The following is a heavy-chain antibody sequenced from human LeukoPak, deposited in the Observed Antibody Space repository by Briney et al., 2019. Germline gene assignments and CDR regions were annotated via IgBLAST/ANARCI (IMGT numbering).Heavy chain of an antibody. Sequence: RGSLRLSCAASGFTASSNYMSWVRQAPGKGLEWVSVIYSGGSTYYADSVKGRFTISRDNAKNSLYLQMNSLRAEDTAVYYCARDPADTNWGSYYFDYWGQGTLVTVSS. CDR2: IYSGGST. CDR1: GFTASSNY. V-gene: IGHV3-53*01. D-gene: IGHD7-27*01. CDR3: ARDPADTNWGSYYFDY. J-gene: IGHJ4*02.